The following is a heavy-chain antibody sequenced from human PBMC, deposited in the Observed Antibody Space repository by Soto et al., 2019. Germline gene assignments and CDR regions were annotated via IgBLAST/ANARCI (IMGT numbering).Heavy chain of an antibody. CDR3: ARDRSSGYDYGPLEY. V-gene: IGHV3-30-3*01. D-gene: IGHD5-12*01. Sequence: GGSLRLSCAASGFTFSSYAMHWVRQAPGKGLEWVAVISYDGSSKYYADSVKGRFTISRDNSKNTLYLQMNSLRAEDTAVYYCARDRSSGYDYGPLEYWGQGTLVTVSS. CDR1: GFTFSSYA. CDR2: ISYDGSSK. J-gene: IGHJ4*02.